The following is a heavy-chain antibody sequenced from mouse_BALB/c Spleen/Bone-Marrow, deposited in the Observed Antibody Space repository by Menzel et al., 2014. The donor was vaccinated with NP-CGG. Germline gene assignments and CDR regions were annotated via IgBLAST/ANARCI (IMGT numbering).Heavy chain of an antibody. J-gene: IGHJ2*01. CDR1: GYSFTGYF. V-gene: IGHV1-20*02. CDR3: ARDYYDYYFDY. Sequence: EVQGVESGPELVKPGASVKISCKASGYSFTGYFMNWVMPSHGKSLEWIGRINPYNGDTFYNQKFKGKATLTVDKSSSTAHMELRSLASEDSAVYYCARDYYDYYFDYWGQGTTLTVSS. CDR2: INPYNGDT. D-gene: IGHD2-4*01.